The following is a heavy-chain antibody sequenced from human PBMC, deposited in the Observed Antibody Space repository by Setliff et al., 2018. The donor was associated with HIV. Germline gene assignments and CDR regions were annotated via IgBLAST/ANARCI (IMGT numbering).Heavy chain of an antibody. CDR3: ARDDSSGWARSFDY. Sequence: GASVKVSCKASGYTFTSYDINWVRQATGQGLEWMGWMNPNNGNTGYAQKFQGRVTMTRNTSISTAYMELSSLRSEDTAVYYCARDDSSGWARSFDYWGQGTLVTVSS. CDR1: GYTFTSYD. CDR2: MNPNNGNT. V-gene: IGHV1-8*02. J-gene: IGHJ4*02. D-gene: IGHD6-19*01.